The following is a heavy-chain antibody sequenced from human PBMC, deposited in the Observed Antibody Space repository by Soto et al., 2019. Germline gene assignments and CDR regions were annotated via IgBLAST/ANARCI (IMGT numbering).Heavy chain of an antibody. Sequence: PGGSLRLSCAASGFTFSNFAMTWVRQSPGKGLEWVSSISGTDDYTYYADSVKGRFTISRHNALNTLLLNMNNLRADDTAVYYCAKESYCYDSSCYYSPAFDYWGQGTLVTVSS. V-gene: IGHV3-23*01. D-gene: IGHD3-22*01. CDR3: AKESYCYDSSCYYSPAFDY. CDR1: GFTFSNFA. CDR2: ISGTDDYT. J-gene: IGHJ4*02.